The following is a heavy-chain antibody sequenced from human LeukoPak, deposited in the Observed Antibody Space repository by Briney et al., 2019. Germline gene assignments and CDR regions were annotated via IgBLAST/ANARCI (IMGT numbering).Heavy chain of an antibody. Sequence: GGSLRLSCAASGFTVSSNYMSWVRQAPGKGLEWVSVIYSGGSTYYADSVKGRFTISRDNSKNTLYLQMNSLRAEDTAVYYCARLGYSSSWYGGEYWSDPWGQGTLVTVSS. V-gene: IGHV3-53*01. D-gene: IGHD6-13*01. J-gene: IGHJ5*02. CDR2: IYSGGST. CDR1: GFTVSSNY. CDR3: ARLGYSSSWYGGEYWSDP.